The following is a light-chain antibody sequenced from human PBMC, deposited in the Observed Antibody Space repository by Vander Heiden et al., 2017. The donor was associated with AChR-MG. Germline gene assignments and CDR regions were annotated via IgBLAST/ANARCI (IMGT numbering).Light chain of an antibody. CDR1: QSILYSTNNNNY. J-gene: IGKJ4*01. Sequence: DIVMTQSPDSLAPSPGERATINCKSSQSILYSTNNNNYLAWYQQKSGRPHQLLLYCASTRECGVADRFSGSGSGTHFTLTSSSLQPEDVAVYYMQQYYSTHTFGGGTKVEIK. CDR3: QQYYSTHT. V-gene: IGKV4-1*01. CDR2: CAS.